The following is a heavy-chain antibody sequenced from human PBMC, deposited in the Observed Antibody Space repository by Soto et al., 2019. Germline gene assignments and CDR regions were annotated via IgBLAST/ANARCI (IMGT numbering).Heavy chain of an antibody. CDR3: ARYSGSTYYGMDV. CDR2: ISGSGGNT. V-gene: IGHV3-23*01. D-gene: IGHD1-26*01. CDR1: GFTFSSYA. Sequence: PGGSLRLSCAASGFTFSSYAMSWVRQAPGKGLEWVSAISGSGGNTYYADSVKGRFTISRDNSKNTLYLQMNSLRAEDTAVYYCARYSGSTYYGMDVWGQGTTVTVSS. J-gene: IGHJ6*02.